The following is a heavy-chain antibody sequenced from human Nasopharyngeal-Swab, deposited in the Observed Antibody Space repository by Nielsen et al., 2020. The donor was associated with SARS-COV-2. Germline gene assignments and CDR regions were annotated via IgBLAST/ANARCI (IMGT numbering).Heavy chain of an antibody. D-gene: IGHD3-3*01. V-gene: IGHV3-21*01. J-gene: IGHJ6*02. CDR3: ASGPLGAGRHDYHYYYGMDV. CDR1: GFTFSSYS. Sequence: GGSLRLSCAASGFTFSSYSMNWVRQAPGKGLEWVSSISSSSSYIYYADSVKGRFTISRDNAKNSLYLQMNSLRAEDTAVYYCASGPLGAGRHDYHYYYGMDVWGQGTTVTVSS. CDR2: ISSSSSYI.